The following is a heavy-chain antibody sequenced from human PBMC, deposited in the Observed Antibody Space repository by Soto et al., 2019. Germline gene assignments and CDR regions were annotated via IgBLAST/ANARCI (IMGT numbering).Heavy chain of an antibody. D-gene: IGHD7-27*01. J-gene: IGHJ4*02. Sequence: VGSLRLSCAASGFSFSISPMHWVRQAPGTGPEWVALISYDGTNKFYADSVKGRFTISRDNSKSTLYLQVDSLRPEDAAVYYCARDPKTSGGQHWAFNYFDSWGQGTLVTVS. V-gene: IGHV3-30-3*01. CDR2: ISYDGTNK. CDR3: ARDPKTSGGQHWAFNYFDS. CDR1: GFSFSISP.